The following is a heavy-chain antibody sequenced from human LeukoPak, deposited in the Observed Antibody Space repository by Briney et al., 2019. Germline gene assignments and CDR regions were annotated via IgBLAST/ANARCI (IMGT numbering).Heavy chain of an antibody. CDR2: INHSGSP. CDR3: ARGRDGYNFLNRGEYYYFDY. CDR1: GGSFSSYY. J-gene: IGHJ4*02. V-gene: IGHV4-34*01. D-gene: IGHD5-24*01. Sequence: PSETLSLTCAVYGGSFSSYYWNWIRQPPGKGLEWIGEINHSGSPKYNPSLRGRVTMSIDTAKNQFSLKLNSVTAADTAVYYCARGRDGYNFLNRGEYYYFDYWGQGTLVTVSS.